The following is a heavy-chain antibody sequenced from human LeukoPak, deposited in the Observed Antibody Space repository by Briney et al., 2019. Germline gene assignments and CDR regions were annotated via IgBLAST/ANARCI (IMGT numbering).Heavy chain of an antibody. CDR2: INPNSGGT. Sequence: ASVKVSCKASGYTFTGYYMHWVRQAPGQGLEWMGWINPNSGGTNYAQKFQGRVTMTRDTSISTAYMELSRLTSDDTAVYYCAKEVHYYDSSDYFPLGYWGQGTLITVSS. J-gene: IGHJ4*02. D-gene: IGHD3-22*01. V-gene: IGHV1-2*02. CDR3: AKEVHYYDSSDYFPLGY. CDR1: GYTFTGYY.